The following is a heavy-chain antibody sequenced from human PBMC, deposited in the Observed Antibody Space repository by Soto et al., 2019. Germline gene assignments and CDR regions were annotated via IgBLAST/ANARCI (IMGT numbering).Heavy chain of an antibody. Sequence: LRLSCVASGFTFSTYWMHWVRQAPRKGLVWVSRIKFDGSTTSYADSVKGRFTISRDNAKNTVYLQMNSLGGEDTGVYYCARGIRNYYGVDVWGQGTTVTVSS. V-gene: IGHV3-74*01. D-gene: IGHD5-18*01. J-gene: IGHJ6*02. CDR3: ARGIRNYYGVDV. CDR2: IKFDGSTT. CDR1: GFTFSTYW.